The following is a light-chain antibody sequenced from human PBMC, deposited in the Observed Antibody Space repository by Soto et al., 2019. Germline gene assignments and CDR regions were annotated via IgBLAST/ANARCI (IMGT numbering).Light chain of an antibody. CDR2: SNN. J-gene: IGLJ2*01. Sequence: QSVLTQPPPASGTPGQRVTISCSGSSSNIGSNTVNWYQQLPGTAPKLVIYSNNQRPSGVPDRFSGSKSGTSASLAISGLQSEDEADYYCVAWDDSLNGYVVFGGGTKVTV. CDR1: SSNIGSNT. V-gene: IGLV1-44*01. CDR3: VAWDDSLNGYVV.